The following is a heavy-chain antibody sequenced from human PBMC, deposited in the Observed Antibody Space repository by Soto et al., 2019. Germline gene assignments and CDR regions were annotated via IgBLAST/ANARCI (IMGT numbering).Heavy chain of an antibody. V-gene: IGHV1-2*02. Sequence: GASVKVSCKASGYTFTGYYMHWVRQAPGQGLEWMGWINPNSGGTNYAQKFQGRVTMTRDTSISTAYMELSRLRSDDTAVYYCASSYYYDSSGQVTYYYYGVDVWGQGTTVTVSS. D-gene: IGHD3-22*01. CDR1: GYTFTGYY. CDR3: ASSYYYDSSGQVTYYYYGVDV. J-gene: IGHJ6*02. CDR2: INPNSGGT.